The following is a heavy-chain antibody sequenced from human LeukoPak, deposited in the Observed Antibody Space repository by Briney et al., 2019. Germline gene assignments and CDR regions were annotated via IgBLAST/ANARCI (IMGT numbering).Heavy chain of an antibody. D-gene: IGHD3-10*01. J-gene: IGHJ5*01. V-gene: IGHV4-34*01. Sequence: TSETLSLTCAVYGGSFSGYYWSWIRQPPGKGLEWIGEINHSGSTNYNPSLKSRVTISVDTSKNQFSLKLSSVTAADTAVYYCAREITMVRGVIKKWFDFWGQGILVTVSS. CDR1: GGSFSGYY. CDR2: INHSGST. CDR3: AREITMVRGVIKKWFDF.